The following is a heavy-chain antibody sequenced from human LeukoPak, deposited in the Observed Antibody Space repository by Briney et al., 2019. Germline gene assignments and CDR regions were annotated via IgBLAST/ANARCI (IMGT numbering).Heavy chain of an antibody. D-gene: IGHD6-6*01. V-gene: IGHV4-59*01. CDR2: IYYSGRT. CDR3: ARTSKGIAARADY. Sequence: SETLSLTCIVSGGAISSYYWSWLRQPPGKGLEWIGYIYYSGRTNYNPSLKSRVTISVDTSKNQLSLKLSSVTAADTAVYYCARTSKGIAARADYWGQGTLVTVSS. J-gene: IGHJ4*02. CDR1: GGAISSYY.